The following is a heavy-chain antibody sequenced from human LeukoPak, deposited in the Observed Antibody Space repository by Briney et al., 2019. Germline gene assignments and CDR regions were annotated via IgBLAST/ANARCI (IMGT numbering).Heavy chain of an antibody. CDR2: IYYSGST. Sequence: PSETLSLTCTVSGGSISSSSYYWGWIRQPPGKGLEWIGSIYYSGSTYYNPSLKSRVTISVDTSKNQFSLILTSVTAADTAVYYCASIVGATTVDYWGQGTLVTVSS. J-gene: IGHJ4*02. V-gene: IGHV4-39*07. CDR1: GGSISSSSYY. D-gene: IGHD1-26*01. CDR3: ASIVGATTVDY.